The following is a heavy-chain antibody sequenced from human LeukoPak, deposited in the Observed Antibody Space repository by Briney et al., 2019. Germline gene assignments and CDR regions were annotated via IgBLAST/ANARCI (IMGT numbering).Heavy chain of an antibody. D-gene: IGHD5-12*01. J-gene: IGHJ5*02. CDR3: ARKGYDYGWFDP. Sequence: SETLSLTCTVSGGSISTSTYYWGWSRQSPGRGLEWIGSIYHSGSTNYNPSLKSRVTISVDKFKNQFSLKLSSVTAADTAVYYCARKGYDYGWFDPWGQGTLVTVSS. CDR2: IYHSGST. CDR1: GGSISTSTYY. V-gene: IGHV4-39*07.